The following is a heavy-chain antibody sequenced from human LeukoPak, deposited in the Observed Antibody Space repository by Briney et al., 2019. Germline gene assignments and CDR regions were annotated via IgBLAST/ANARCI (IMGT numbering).Heavy chain of an antibody. CDR3: AALAYSSGWYGGDSGSDDAFDI. CDR2: IYTSGST. CDR1: GGSISSGSYY. J-gene: IGHJ3*02. Sequence: PSQTLSLTCTVSGGSISSGSYYWSWIRQPAGKGLEWIGRIYTSGSTNYNPSLKSRVTISVDTSKNQFSLKLSSVTAADTAVYYCAALAYSSGWYGGDSGSDDAFDIWGQGTMVTVSS. D-gene: IGHD6-19*01. V-gene: IGHV4-61*02.